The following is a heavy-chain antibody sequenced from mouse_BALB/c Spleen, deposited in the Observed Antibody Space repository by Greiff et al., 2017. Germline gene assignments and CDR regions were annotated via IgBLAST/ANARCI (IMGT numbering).Heavy chain of an antibody. J-gene: IGHJ4*01. D-gene: IGHD1-1*01. V-gene: IGHV3-8*02. Sequence: DVKLVESGPSLVKPSQTLSLTCSVTGDSITSGYWNWIRKFPGNKLEYMGYISYSGSTYYNPSLKSRISITRDTSKNQYYLQLNSVTTEDTATYYCAPDYYGSSYEAMDYWGQGTSVTVSS. CDR3: APDYYGSSYEAMDY. CDR1: GDSITSGY. CDR2: ISYSGST.